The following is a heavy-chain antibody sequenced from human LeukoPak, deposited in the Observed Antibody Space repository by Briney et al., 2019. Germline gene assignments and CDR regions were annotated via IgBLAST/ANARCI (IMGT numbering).Heavy chain of an antibody. CDR2: IYYSGST. CDR1: GGSISSSSYY. V-gene: IGHV4-39*01. J-gene: IGHJ4*02. Sequence: SETLSLTCTVSGGSISSSSYYWGWIRQPPGKGLEWIGSIYYSGSTYYNPSLKSRVTISVDTSKNQFSLKLSSVTAADTAVYYCARHSVQLWFGDPAGYFDYWGQGTLVAVSS. D-gene: IGHD3-10*01. CDR3: ARHSVQLWFGDPAGYFDY.